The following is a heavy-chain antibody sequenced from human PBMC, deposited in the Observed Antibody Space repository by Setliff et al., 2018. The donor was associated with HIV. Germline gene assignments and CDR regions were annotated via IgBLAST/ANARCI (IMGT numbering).Heavy chain of an antibody. CDR2: IYYSGRT. V-gene: IGHV4-59*01. CDR1: GGSISTFY. J-gene: IGHJ6*04. Sequence: SETLSLTCTVSGGSISTFYWSWIRQPPGKGLEWIGYIYYSGRTNYNPSLDSRVTMSVDTSKNQFSLKLSSVTAADTAVYYYARDVGERLDVWGKGTTVTVSS. CDR3: ARDVGERLDV.